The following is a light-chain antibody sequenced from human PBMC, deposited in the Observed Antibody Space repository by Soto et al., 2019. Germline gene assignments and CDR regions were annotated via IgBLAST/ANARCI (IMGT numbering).Light chain of an antibody. Sequence: AIQLTQSPSSLSASLGDRVTITCRASQDITNNLAWYQQKPGKAPKLLIYVASSLESGVPSRFSGSGSGTDFTLTTSSLQPEDFATYYCQQFNNYPRTFGQGTKVDIK. V-gene: IGKV1D-13*01. J-gene: IGKJ1*01. CDR3: QQFNNYPRT. CDR2: VAS. CDR1: QDITNN.